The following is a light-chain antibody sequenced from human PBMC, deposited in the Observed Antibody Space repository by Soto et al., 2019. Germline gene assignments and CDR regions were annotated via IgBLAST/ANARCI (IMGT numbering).Light chain of an antibody. CDR1: SSDVGGYDF. Sequence: QSALTQPASVSGSPGQSITISCTGTSSDVGGYDFVSWYQHHPGKAPRLMIYDVSHRPSGASDRFSASKSGNTASLTISGLLAEDEADYYCSSYTSISTYVFGTGTKVTVL. CDR2: DVS. V-gene: IGLV2-14*03. J-gene: IGLJ1*01. CDR3: SSYTSISTYV.